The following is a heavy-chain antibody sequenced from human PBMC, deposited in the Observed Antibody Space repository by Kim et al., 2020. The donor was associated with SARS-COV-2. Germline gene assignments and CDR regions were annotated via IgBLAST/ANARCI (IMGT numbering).Heavy chain of an antibody. D-gene: IGHD6-13*01. J-gene: IGHJ5*02. CDR3: ARDPGIAAAGTENWFDP. Sequence: VKGRFTISRDNSKNTLYLQMNSLRAEDTAVYYCARDPGIAAAGTENWFDPWGQGTLVTVSS. V-gene: IGHV3-30*07.